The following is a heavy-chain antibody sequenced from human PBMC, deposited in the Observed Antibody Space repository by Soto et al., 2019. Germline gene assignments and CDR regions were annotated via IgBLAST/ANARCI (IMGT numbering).Heavy chain of an antibody. J-gene: IGHJ5*02. CDR3: ARGRGIVLMVYAIRRHNWFDP. Sequence: ASVKVSCKASGYTFTSYDINWVRQATGQGLEWMGWMNPNSGNTGYAQKFQGRVTMTRNTSISTAYMELSSLRSEDTAVYYCARGRGIVLMVYAIRRHNWFDPWGQGTLVTVS. V-gene: IGHV1-8*01. D-gene: IGHD2-8*01. CDR2: MNPNSGNT. CDR1: GYTFTSYD.